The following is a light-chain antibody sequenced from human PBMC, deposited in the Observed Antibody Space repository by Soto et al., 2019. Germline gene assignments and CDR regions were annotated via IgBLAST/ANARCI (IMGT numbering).Light chain of an antibody. CDR3: HQYNHWQWT. V-gene: IGKV3-15*01. J-gene: IGKJ1*01. CDR1: QRVSSH. CDR2: AAS. Sequence: ETVMTQSPVTLSVSPGDTATLSCRASQRVSSHLAWYQQKPGQALRLLIYAASTRATGIPVRFSGSGSETEFTLTIRSLQSEDFELYYCHQYNHWQWTFGKGTKVNIX.